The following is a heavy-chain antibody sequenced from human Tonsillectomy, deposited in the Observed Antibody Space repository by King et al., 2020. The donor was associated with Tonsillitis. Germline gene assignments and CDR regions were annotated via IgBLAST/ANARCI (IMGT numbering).Heavy chain of an antibody. CDR2: VGKRSNSYTP. Sequence: VQLVESGGGLAQPGGSLRLSCAASGFTFSDHYMDWVRQAPGKGLEWVGRVGKRSNSYTPETAASVKGRFTVSRDDSKNSLYLQMNSLKSEDTAVYFCARVGCFDGTNCYSFDCWGQGTLVTVSS. CDR3: ARVGCFDGTNCYSFDC. D-gene: IGHD2-15*01. J-gene: IGHJ4*02. V-gene: IGHV3-72*01. CDR1: GFTFSDHY.